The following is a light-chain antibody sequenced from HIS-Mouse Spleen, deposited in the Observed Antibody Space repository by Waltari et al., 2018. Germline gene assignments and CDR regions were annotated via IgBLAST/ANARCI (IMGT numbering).Light chain of an antibody. CDR3: CSYAGSSTWV. J-gene: IGLJ3*02. V-gene: IGLV2-23*01. Sequence: SALTQPASVSGSPGQSITISCTGTSRDVGSYNLFSWYQQHPRKAPKLMIYEGSKRPSGVSNRFSGSKSGNTASLTISGLQAEDEADYYCCSYAGSSTWVFGGGTKLTVL. CDR1: SRDVGSYNL. CDR2: EGS.